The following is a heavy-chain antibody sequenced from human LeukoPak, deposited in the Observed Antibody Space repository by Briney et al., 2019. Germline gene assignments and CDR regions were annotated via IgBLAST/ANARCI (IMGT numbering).Heavy chain of an antibody. CDR2: IYTSGST. D-gene: IGHD2/OR15-2a*01. CDR1: GGSISSGSYY. CDR3: ARGRKYVYY. J-gene: IGHJ4*02. Sequence: PSETLSLTCTVSGGSISSGSYYWSWIRQPAGKGLEWIGRIYTSGSTNYNPSLKSRVTISVDTSKNQFSLKLSSVTAADTAVYYCARGRKYVYYWGQGTLVTVSS. V-gene: IGHV4-61*02.